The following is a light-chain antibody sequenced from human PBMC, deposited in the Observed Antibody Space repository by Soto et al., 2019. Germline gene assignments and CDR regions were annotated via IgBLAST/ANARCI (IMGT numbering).Light chain of an antibody. CDR3: QHYNIYSEA. CDR2: AAS. V-gene: IGKV1-9*01. Sequence: NLLTQSPSYLSASVLAQVTITFRASQGIDTSLAWYQQKPGKAPKLLIYAASNFQSGVPSRFSGSGSGTEFTLTISSLQPDDFATYYCQHYNIYSEAVGQG. CDR1: QGIDTS. J-gene: IGKJ1*01.